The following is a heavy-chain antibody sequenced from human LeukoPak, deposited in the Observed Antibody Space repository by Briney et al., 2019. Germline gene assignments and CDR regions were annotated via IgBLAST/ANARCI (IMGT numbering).Heavy chain of an antibody. Sequence: SETLSLTCAVSGGPIIASYWSWIRQPPGKGLEWIGYIYHSGSTNYNPSLKSRVTISADTSKDQFSLKLASVTAADTAVYYCATGYSSTWYYFDYWGQGTLVIVSS. CDR3: ATGYSSTWYYFDY. CDR1: GGPIIASY. D-gene: IGHD6-13*01. CDR2: IYHSGST. J-gene: IGHJ4*02. V-gene: IGHV4-59*01.